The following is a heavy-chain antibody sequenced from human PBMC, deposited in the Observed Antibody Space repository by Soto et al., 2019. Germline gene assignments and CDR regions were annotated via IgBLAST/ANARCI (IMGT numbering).Heavy chain of an antibody. CDR3: ARVGVGIDAFDI. V-gene: IGHV1-2*02. Sequence: ASVKVSCKASGYSFTGYYMHWVRQAPGQGLEWMGRINPTSGDTNYAQKFQGRVTMTRDTSISTAYMELSRLRSDDTAIYYCARVGVGIDAFDIWGQGTMVTVSS. J-gene: IGHJ3*02. D-gene: IGHD1-26*01. CDR1: GYSFTGYY. CDR2: INPTSGDT.